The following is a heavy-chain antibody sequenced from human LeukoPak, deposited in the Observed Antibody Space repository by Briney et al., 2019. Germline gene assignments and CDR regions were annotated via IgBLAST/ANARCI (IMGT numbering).Heavy chain of an antibody. Sequence: ASVKVSCKVSGYTLTELSMHWVRQAPGQGLEWMGWISAYNGNTNYAQKLQGRVTMTTDTSTSTAYMELRSLRSDDTAVYYCARLDTDSSGPLDYWGQGTLVTVSS. CDR1: GYTLTELS. CDR2: ISAYNGNT. CDR3: ARLDTDSSGPLDY. J-gene: IGHJ4*02. D-gene: IGHD3-22*01. V-gene: IGHV1-18*01.